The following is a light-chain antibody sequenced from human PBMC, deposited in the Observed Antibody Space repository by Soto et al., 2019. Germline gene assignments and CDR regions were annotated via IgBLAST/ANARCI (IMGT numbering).Light chain of an antibody. J-gene: IGLJ1*01. Sequence: QAVLTQPPSVSGAPGQRGTISCTGSSSNIGAGYDVHWYQQRPGTAPKLLIYGNKNRPSGVPDRFSGSKSGTSAPLAITGLQTEDEADYYCQSYDSSLSVSYVFGTGTKVTVL. CDR3: QSYDSSLSVSYV. CDR1: SSNIGAGYD. CDR2: GNK. V-gene: IGLV1-40*01.